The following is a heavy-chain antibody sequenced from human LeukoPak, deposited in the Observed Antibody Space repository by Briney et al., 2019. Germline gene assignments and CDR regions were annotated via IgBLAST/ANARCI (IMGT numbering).Heavy chain of an antibody. Sequence: GASVKVSCKASGYTFTDYHINWVRQAPGQGLEWMGWISTYTGITNYAQELQGRVTMTTDTSATTAYLEVTSLRSDDTAVYYCARDGVGGTHIDHWGQRPLVTVSS. CDR2: ISTYTGIT. V-gene: IGHV1-18*01. CDR3: ARDGVGGTHIDH. CDR1: GYTFTDYH. J-gene: IGHJ4*02. D-gene: IGHD1-26*01.